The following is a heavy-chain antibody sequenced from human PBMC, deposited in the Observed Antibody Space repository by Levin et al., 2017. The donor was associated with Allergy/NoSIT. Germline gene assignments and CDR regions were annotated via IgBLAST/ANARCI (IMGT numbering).Heavy chain of an antibody. D-gene: IGHD6-6*01. CDR1: GFTFSSYA. Sequence: GESLKISCAASGFTFSSYAMSWVRQAPGKGLEWVSAISGSGGSTYYADSVKGRFTISRDNSKNTLYLQMNSLRAEDTAVYYCAKDRQLVLVGGVDYWGQGTLVTVSS. CDR3: AKDRQLVLVGGVDY. J-gene: IGHJ4*02. V-gene: IGHV3-23*01. CDR2: ISGSGGST.